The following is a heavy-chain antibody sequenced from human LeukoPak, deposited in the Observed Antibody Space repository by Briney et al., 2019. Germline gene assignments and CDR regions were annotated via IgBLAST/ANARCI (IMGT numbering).Heavy chain of an antibody. J-gene: IGHJ4*02. CDR3: AREGGYGDYDVDY. D-gene: IGHD4-17*01. CDR2: ISGRGSST. CDR1: GFTFSNYA. V-gene: IGHV3-23*01. Sequence: PGGSLRLSCTASGFTFSNYAMSWVRQAPGKGPEWVSAISGRGSSTYYADSVRGRFTISRDNSKNMLYLQMNSLRAEDAAMYYCAREGGYGDYDVDYWGQGTLVTVSS.